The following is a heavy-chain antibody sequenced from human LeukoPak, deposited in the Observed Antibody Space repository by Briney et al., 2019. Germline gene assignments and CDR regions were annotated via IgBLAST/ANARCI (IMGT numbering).Heavy chain of an antibody. CDR2: INPNSDGT. CDR3: ARASEFDY. V-gene: IGHV1-2*02. J-gene: IGHJ4*02. Sequence: ASVKVSCKSSRYTFTGYYIHWVRQAPGQGLEWMAWINPNSDGTNYAQKFQGRITMTRDTSISTAYMELSSLRSDDTAVYYCARASEFDYWGQGTLVTVSS. D-gene: IGHD2-2*01. CDR1: RYTFTGYY.